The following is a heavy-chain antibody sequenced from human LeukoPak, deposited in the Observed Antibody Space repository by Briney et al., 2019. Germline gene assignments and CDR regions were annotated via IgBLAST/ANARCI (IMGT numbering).Heavy chain of an antibody. J-gene: IGHJ5*02. CDR2: SIPIFGTA. CDR1: VGTFSSYA. D-gene: IGHD3-3*01. CDR3: ARDHPYDFWSGYHNWFDP. V-gene: IGHV1-69*13. Sequence: SVKVSCKASVGTFSSYAISWVRQAPGQGLEWMGGSIPIFGTANYAQKFQGRVTITADESTSTAYMELSSLRSEDTAVYYCARDHPYDFWSGYHNWFDPWGQGTLVTVSS.